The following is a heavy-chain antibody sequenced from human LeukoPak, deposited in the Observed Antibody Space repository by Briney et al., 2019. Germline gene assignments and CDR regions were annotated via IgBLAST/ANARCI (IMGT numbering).Heavy chain of an antibody. V-gene: IGHV3-20*04. D-gene: IGHD3-10*01. J-gene: IGHJ6*03. Sequence: GGSLRLSCAASGFTFDDYGMSWVRQAPGKGLEWVSGINWNGGSTGYADSVKGRFTISRDNAKNSLYLQMNSLRAEDTAVYYCATNRGVYYYYYYMDVWGKGTTVTVSS. CDR3: ATNRGVYYYYYYMDV. CDR1: GFTFDDYG. CDR2: INWNGGST.